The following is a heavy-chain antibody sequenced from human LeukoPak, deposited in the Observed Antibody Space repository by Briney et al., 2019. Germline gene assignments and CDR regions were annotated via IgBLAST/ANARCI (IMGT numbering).Heavy chain of an antibody. V-gene: IGHV1-2*02. CDR3: AKVAALAGFGWGDFDY. J-gene: IGHJ4*02. D-gene: IGHD6-19*01. Sequence: ASVKVSCKSSGYTFTGYYIHWVRQAPGQGPEWMGWINPNSGGTDYAQKFQGRFLMTRDTSINTVYLELSRLTSDDTAIYYCAKVAALAGFGWGDFDYWGQGTLVTVSS. CDR2: INPNSGGT. CDR1: GYTFTGYY.